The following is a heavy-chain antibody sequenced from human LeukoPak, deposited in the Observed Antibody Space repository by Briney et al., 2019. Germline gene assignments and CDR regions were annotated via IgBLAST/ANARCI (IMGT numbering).Heavy chain of an antibody. J-gene: IGHJ4*02. D-gene: IGHD1-26*01. Sequence: PSETLSLTCTVSGGSISSGGYYWSWIRQPPGKGLEWIGYIYHSGSTYYNPSLKSRVTISVDRSKNQFSLKLSSVTAADTAVYYCARVPGEWGASPETDYFDYWGQGTLVTVSS. V-gene: IGHV4-30-2*01. CDR3: ARVPGEWGASPETDYFDY. CDR2: IYHSGST. CDR1: GGSISSGGYY.